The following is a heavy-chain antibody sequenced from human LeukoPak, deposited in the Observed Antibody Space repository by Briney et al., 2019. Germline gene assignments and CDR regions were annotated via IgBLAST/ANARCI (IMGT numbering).Heavy chain of an antibody. D-gene: IGHD2-2*01. V-gene: IGHV3-74*01. Sequence: GGSLRLSCAASGFTFSSYWMHWVRQAPGKGLVWVSRINSDGSSTSYADSVKGRFTISRDNAKNTLYLQMNSLRAEDTAVYYRARGQNGRYCSSTSCSPKTNWFDPWGQGTLVTVSS. J-gene: IGHJ5*02. CDR1: GFTFSSYW. CDR2: INSDGSST. CDR3: ARGQNGRYCSSTSCSPKTNWFDP.